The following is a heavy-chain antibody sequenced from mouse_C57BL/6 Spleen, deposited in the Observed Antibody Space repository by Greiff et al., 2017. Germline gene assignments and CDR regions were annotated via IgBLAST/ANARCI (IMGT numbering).Heavy chain of an antibody. CDR1: GFSLTSYG. V-gene: IGHV2-2*01. J-gene: IGHJ4*01. CDR3: ARKGNYGAMDY. D-gene: IGHD2-1*01. Sequence: VQLQQSGPGLVQPSPSLSITCTVSGFSLTSYGVHWVRQSPGKGLEWLGVIWSGGSTDYNAAFISRLSISKDNSKVQVFFKMNSQQADDTAIYYCARKGNYGAMDYWGQGTSVTVSS. CDR2: IWSGGST.